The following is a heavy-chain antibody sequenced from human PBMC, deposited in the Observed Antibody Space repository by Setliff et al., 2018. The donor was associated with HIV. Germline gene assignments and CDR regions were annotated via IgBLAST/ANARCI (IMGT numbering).Heavy chain of an antibody. CDR3: TRSPIVVVPAAAFDI. Sequence: ESGPTLVNPTQTLTLTCSFSGFSLSTSGMRVSWIRQPPGKALEWLARIDWDDDKYCSTSLKTRLTISKDTSKNQVVLTMTNMDPVDTATYYCTRSPIVVVPAAAFDIWGQGTMVTVS. CDR2: IDWDDDK. CDR1: GFSLSTSGMR. V-gene: IGHV2-70*04. J-gene: IGHJ3*02. D-gene: IGHD2-2*01.